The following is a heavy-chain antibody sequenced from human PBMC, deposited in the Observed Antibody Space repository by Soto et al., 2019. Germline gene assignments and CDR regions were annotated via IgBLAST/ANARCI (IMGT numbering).Heavy chain of an antibody. D-gene: IGHD3-10*01. CDR3: ARGGGWFGEFTNLDY. J-gene: IGHJ4*02. Sequence: QVQLQESGPGLVKPSQTLSLTCTVSGGSISSGDYYWSWIRQPPGKGLEWIGYIYYSGSTYYNPSLKSRVTISVDTSKNQFSLKLSSVTAADTAVYYCARGGGWFGEFTNLDYWGQGTLVTVSS. CDR1: GGSISSGDYY. V-gene: IGHV4-30-4*01. CDR2: IYYSGST.